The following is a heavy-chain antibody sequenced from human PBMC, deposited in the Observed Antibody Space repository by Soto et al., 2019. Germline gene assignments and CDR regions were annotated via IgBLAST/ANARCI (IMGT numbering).Heavy chain of an antibody. Sequence: PSETLSLTCAVYGGSFSGYYWSWIRQPPGKGLEWIGEINHSGSTNYNPSLKSRVTISVDTSKNQFSLKLSSVTAADTAVYYCGRGGGPLAFWSRTSCSTGLPSNWFDPWGQGTLVTVSS. CDR2: INHSGST. CDR1: GGSFSGYY. D-gene: IGHD2-2*01. CDR3: GRGGGPLAFWSRTSCSTGLPSNWFDP. V-gene: IGHV4-34*01. J-gene: IGHJ5*02.